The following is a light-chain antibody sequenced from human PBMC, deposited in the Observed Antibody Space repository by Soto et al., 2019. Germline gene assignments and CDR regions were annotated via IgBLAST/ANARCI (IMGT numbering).Light chain of an antibody. CDR1: QNINTY. CDR3: QLYTYWPSWT. Sequence: EKVMTQSPATLSMSPGERATLSCRASQNINTYLAWYQQKPGQAPRLLIYGASTRATGIPARFSGSGSGTEFTLTISSLQSEDFAVYYCQLYTYWPSWTFGQGTKVHSK. V-gene: IGKV3-15*01. CDR2: GAS. J-gene: IGKJ1*01.